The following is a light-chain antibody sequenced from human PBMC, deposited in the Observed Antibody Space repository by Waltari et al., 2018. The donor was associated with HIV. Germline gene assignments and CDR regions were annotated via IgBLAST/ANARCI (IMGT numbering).Light chain of an antibody. CDR1: AGAVSIGNY. CDR2: ATF. Sequence: QPVVTQEPSLTVSPGGTVTLTCSFSAGAVSIGNYPTWFQQTPGQAPRALIYATFTRQSWTPARFSGSLLGGKPALTLSGVQPEDEAEYYCLLYYGGAWFFGGGTKLIVL. CDR3: LLYYGGAWF. J-gene: IGLJ2*01. V-gene: IGLV7-43*01.